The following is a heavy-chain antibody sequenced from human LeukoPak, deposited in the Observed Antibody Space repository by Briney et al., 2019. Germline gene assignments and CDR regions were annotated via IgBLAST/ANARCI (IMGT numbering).Heavy chain of an antibody. CDR2: INHSGST. D-gene: IGHD3-10*01. J-gene: IGHJ5*02. CDR1: GGSFSGYY. V-gene: IGHV4-34*01. Sequence: SETLSLTCAVYGGSFSGYYWSWIRQPPGKGLEWIGEINHSGSTNYNPSLKSRVTISVDTSKNQFSLKLSSVTAADTAVYYCARAPRLIWFGELWGYNWFDPWGQGTLVTVSS. CDR3: ARAPRLIWFGELWGYNWFDP.